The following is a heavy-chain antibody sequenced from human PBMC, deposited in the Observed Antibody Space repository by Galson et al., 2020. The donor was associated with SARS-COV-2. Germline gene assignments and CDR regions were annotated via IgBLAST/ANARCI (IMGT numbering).Heavy chain of an antibody. CDR2: ISYDGSNK. V-gene: IGHV3-30*18. Sequence: GGSLRLSCAASGFTFSSYGMHWVRQAPGKGLEWVAVISYDGSNKYYADSVKGRFTISRDNSKNTLYLQMNSLRAEDTAVYYCAKDYSSSLRSVPLNYYMDVWGKGTTVTVSS. J-gene: IGHJ6*03. CDR1: GFTFSSYG. D-gene: IGHD6-6*01. CDR3: AKDYSSSLRSVPLNYYMDV.